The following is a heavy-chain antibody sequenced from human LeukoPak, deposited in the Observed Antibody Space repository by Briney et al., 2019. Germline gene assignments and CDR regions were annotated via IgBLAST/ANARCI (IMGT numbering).Heavy chain of an antibody. Sequence: ASVKVSCKASGYTFTSYDINWVRQAPGQGLEWMGIINPSGGSTSYAQKFQGRVTMTRDTSTSTVYMELSSLRSEDTAVYYCARPTLVQYGGFDYWGQGTLVTVSS. CDR1: GYTFTSYD. V-gene: IGHV1-46*01. J-gene: IGHJ4*02. CDR2: INPSGGST. CDR3: ARPTLVQYGGFDY. D-gene: IGHD4-23*01.